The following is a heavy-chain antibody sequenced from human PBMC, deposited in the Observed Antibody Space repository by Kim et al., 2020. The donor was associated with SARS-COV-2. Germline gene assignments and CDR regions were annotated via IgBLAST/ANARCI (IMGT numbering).Heavy chain of an antibody. CDR2: IKSKTDGGTT. Sequence: GGSLRLSCAASGFTFSNAWMSWVRQAPGKGLEWVGRIKSKTDGGTTDYAAPVKGRFTISRDDSKNTLYLQMNSLKTEDTAVYYCTTAVRGAEYFQHWGQGTLVTVSS. CDR1: GFTFSNAW. V-gene: IGHV3-15*01. J-gene: IGHJ1*01. D-gene: IGHD3-10*01. CDR3: TTAVRGAEYFQH.